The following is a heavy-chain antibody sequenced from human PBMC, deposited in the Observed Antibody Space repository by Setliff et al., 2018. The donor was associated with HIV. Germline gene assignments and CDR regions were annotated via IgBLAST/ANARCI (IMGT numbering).Heavy chain of an antibody. CDR3: ARNDASGSYYRLDY. CDR2: SIPIYGTP. CDR1: GGSFTSFA. V-gene: IGHV1-69*05. Sequence: SVKVSCKASGGSFTSFAISWVRQAPEQGLEWMGGSIPIYGTPNYAQKFQGRITISTDASTSTAYMELNSLRSEDTAVYYCARNDASGSYYRLDYWGQGTLVTVSS. J-gene: IGHJ4*02. D-gene: IGHD3-10*01.